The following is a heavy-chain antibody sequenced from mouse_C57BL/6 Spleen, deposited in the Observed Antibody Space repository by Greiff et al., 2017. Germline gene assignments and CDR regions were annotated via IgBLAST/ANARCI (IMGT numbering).Heavy chain of an antibody. CDR1: GYSITSGYY. CDR2: ISYDGSN. V-gene: IGHV3-6*01. CDR3: AKGDYGSSYGYFDV. J-gene: IGHJ1*03. Sequence: EVQLQQSGPGLVKPSQSLSLTCSVTGYSITSGYYWNWLRQFPGNKLEWMGYISYDGSNNYNPSLKNRISITRDTSKNQFFLTLNSVTTEDTATYYCAKGDYGSSYGYFDVWGTGTTVTVSS. D-gene: IGHD1-1*01.